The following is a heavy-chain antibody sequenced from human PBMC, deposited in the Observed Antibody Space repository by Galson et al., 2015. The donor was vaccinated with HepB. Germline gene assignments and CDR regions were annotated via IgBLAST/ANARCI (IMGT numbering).Heavy chain of an antibody. CDR1: GYSFTSYW. CDR2: IYPGDSDT. Sequence: QSGAEVKKPGESLKISCKGSGYSFTSYWIGWVRQMPGKGLEWMGIIYPGDSDTRYSPSFQGQVTISADKSISTAYLQWSSLKASDTAMHYCARLHHPYCSGGSCYLDYWGQGTLVTVSS. CDR3: ARLHHPYCSGGSCYLDY. D-gene: IGHD2-15*01. J-gene: IGHJ4*02. V-gene: IGHV5-51*03.